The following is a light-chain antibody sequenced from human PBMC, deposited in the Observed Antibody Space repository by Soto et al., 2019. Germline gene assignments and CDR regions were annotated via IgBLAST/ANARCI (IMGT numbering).Light chain of an antibody. CDR1: QSAGNTY. V-gene: IGKV3-20*01. CDR2: GTS. CDR3: QQYGSSRT. J-gene: IGKJ1*01. Sequence: IELTQSPGTLSLSPGERATLSCSASQSAGNTYLAWYQQKPGQAPRLLIYGTSSRATGIPDRFSGSGSGTEFTLTIDRVEPEDFAVYYCQQYGSSRTFGQGTKVEVK.